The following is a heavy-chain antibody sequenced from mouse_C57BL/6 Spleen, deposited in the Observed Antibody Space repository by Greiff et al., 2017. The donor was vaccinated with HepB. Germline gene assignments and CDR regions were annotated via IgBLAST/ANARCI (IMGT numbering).Heavy chain of an antibody. CDR1: GFTFSDYY. Sequence: EVKLVESEGGLVQPGSSMKLSCTASGFTFSDYYMAWVRQVPEKGLEWVANINYDGSSTYYLDSLKSRFIISRDNAKNILYLQMSSLKSEDTATYYCARRGGYPYYYAMDYWGQGTSVTVSS. V-gene: IGHV5-16*01. J-gene: IGHJ4*01. CDR2: INYDGSST. CDR3: ARRGGYPYYYAMDY. D-gene: IGHD2-2*01.